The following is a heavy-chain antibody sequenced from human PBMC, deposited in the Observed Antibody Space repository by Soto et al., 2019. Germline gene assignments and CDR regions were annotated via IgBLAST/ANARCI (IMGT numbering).Heavy chain of an antibody. V-gene: IGHV1-18*04. J-gene: IGHJ5*02. D-gene: IGHD2-8*01. CDR3: AREAGYCTTTTCSHWFAP. Sequence: QVQLVQSGAEVKRPGASVTVSCTASGYSFTTYRISWVRQAPGQGLEWRGRISPYDDSTEYSRNFQGRVTMTTDTATRRAYLELRSLRFDDTAVYYCAREAGYCTTTTCSHWFAPWGQGTLVTGSS. CDR1: GYSFTTYR. CDR2: ISPYDDST.